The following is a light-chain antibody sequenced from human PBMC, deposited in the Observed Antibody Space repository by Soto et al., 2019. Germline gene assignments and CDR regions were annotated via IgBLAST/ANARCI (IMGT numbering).Light chain of an antibody. CDR1: QSISNW. CDR2: KAS. J-gene: IGKJ1*01. V-gene: IGKV1-5*03. CDR3: QQYNGT. Sequence: DIQMTQSPSTLSASVGDRVTITCRASQSISNWLAWYQQKPGKAPKLLIYKASNLETGAPSRFSGSGSGTEFTLTIISLQPDDSATYYCQQYNGTFGQGTKVEIK.